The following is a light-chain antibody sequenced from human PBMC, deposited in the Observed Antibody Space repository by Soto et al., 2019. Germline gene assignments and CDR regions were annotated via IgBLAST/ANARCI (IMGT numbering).Light chain of an antibody. CDR1: SGHSSYA. CDR3: QTWGTAIHDVV. V-gene: IGLV4-69*01. J-gene: IGLJ2*01. CDR2: LNSDGSH. Sequence: QPVLTQSPSASASLGASVKLTCTLSSGHSSYAIAWHQQQPEKGPRYLMKLNSDGSHSKGDGIPDRFSGSSSGAERHLTISSLQSEDEADYYCQTWGTAIHDVVFAGGTKVTVL.